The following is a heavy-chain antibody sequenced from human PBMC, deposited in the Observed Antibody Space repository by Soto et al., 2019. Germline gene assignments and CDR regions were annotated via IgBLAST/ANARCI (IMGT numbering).Heavy chain of an antibody. V-gene: IGHV5-51*01. Sequence: GESLKISCKGAGYTFTSHWISWVRQMPGEGLEWMGAIYPGDSDTRYSPSFQGQVTISADKSISTAYVQWSSLQAADTAVYYCASRDPGTSVDYWGQGTLVTVSS. J-gene: IGHJ4*02. CDR1: GYTFTSHW. D-gene: IGHD1-7*01. CDR2: IYPGDSDT. CDR3: ASRDPGTSVDY.